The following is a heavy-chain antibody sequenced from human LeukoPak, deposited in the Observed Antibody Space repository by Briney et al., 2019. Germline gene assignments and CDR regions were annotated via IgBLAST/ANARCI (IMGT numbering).Heavy chain of an antibody. Sequence: GGSLRLSCAASGFTFSSYGMHWVRQAPGKGLEWVAVISYDGSNKYYADSVKGRFTISRDNSKNTLYLQMNSLRAEDTAVYYCAKDYSTNNWNEGIGYWGQGTLVTVSS. V-gene: IGHV3-30*18. D-gene: IGHD1-20*01. CDR1: GFTFSSYG. CDR3: AKDYSTNNWNEGIGY. J-gene: IGHJ4*02. CDR2: ISYDGSNK.